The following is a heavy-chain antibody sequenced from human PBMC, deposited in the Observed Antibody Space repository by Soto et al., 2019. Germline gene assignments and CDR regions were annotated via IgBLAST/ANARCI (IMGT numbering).Heavy chain of an antibody. V-gene: IGHV4-30-4*01. J-gene: IGHJ6*02. CDR1: GGSISSGDSY. D-gene: IGHD2-21*01. CDR2: IYYTGSI. Sequence: QVHLQESGPGLVTPSQTLSLTCTVSGGSISSGDSYWSWIRQPPGKGLEWIGYIYYTGSIFYNPSLESRVTISVDTSKNQFSLQLSSVTSADTAVYYCARDDCGTSRCSYYYVMDVWGQGTTVTVSS. CDR3: ARDDCGTSRCSYYYVMDV.